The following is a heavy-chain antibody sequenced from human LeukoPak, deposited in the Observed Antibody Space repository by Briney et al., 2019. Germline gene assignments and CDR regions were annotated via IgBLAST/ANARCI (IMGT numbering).Heavy chain of an antibody. D-gene: IGHD3-22*01. CDR3: TTALYYYDSSVYYYLY. V-gene: IGHV3-15*01. J-gene: IGHJ4*02. CDR2: IKSKTDGGTT. Sequence: PGGSLRLSCAASGVTFSNAWMSWVRQAPGKGLEWVGRIKSKTDGGTTDYAAPVKGRFTISRDDSKNTLYLQMNSLKTEDTAVYYCTTALYYYDSSVYYYLYWGQGTLVTVSS. CDR1: GVTFSNAW.